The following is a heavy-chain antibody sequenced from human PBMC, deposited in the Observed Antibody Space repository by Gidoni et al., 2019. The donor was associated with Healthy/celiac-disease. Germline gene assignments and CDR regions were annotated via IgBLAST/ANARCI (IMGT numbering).Heavy chain of an antibody. CDR2: INHSGST. CDR3: ASATNDYGGNDYYYYMDV. D-gene: IGHD4-17*01. V-gene: IGHV4-34*01. CDR1: GGSFSGYY. J-gene: IGHJ6*03. Sequence: QVQLQQWGEGLLKPSETLSLTCAVYGGSFSGYYWRWIRQPPGKGLEWNGEINHSGSTNYNPHLKSLVTISVDPSKNQFSLKLRSVTAADTAVYYCASATNDYGGNDYYYYMDVWGKGTTVTVSS.